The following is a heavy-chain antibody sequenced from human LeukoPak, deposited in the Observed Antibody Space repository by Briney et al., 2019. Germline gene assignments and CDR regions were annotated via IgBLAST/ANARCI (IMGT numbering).Heavy chain of an antibody. Sequence: GGSLRLSCAACGFTFSSYAMHWVRQAPGKGLEYVSAIISNGGSTYYVNSVKGRFTISRDNSKHTLYLQMGSLSAGEMAAYYWARDRGGKMAHYYFDYWGQGTLVTVSS. CDR1: GFTFSSYA. D-gene: IGHD5-24*01. J-gene: IGHJ4*02. CDR2: IISNGGST. CDR3: ARDRGGKMAHYYFDY. V-gene: IGHV3-64*01.